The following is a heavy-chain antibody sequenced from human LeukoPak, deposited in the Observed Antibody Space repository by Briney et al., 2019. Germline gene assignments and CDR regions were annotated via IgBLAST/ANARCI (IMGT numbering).Heavy chain of an antibody. CDR3: ARDYPVAQTTVTPDY. V-gene: IGHV3-21*01. CDR2: ISSSSSYI. J-gene: IGHJ4*02. CDR1: GFTFSSYS. D-gene: IGHD4-17*01. Sequence: PGGSQRLSCAASGFTFSSYSMNWVRQAPGNGLEWVSSISSSSSYIYYADSVKGRFTISRDNAKNSLYLQMNSLRAEDTAVYYCARDYPVAQTTVTPDYWGQGTLVTVSS.